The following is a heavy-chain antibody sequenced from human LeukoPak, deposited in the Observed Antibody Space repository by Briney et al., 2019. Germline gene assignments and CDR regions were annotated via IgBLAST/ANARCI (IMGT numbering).Heavy chain of an antibody. CDR1: EFSFSTYS. CDR3: ARGRRETGYASFDY. J-gene: IGHJ4*02. Sequence: GGSLRLSCAASEFSFSTYSMNWVRQAPGKGLEWVSYITSSSSTLYYADSVKGRFTISRDNAKNSLYLQMNSLRDEVTAVYYCARGRRETGYASFDYWGQGTLVTVS. V-gene: IGHV3-48*02. CDR2: ITSSSSTL. D-gene: IGHD2-15*01.